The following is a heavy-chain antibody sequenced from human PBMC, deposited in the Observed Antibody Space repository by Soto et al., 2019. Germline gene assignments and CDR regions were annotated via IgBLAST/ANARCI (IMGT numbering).Heavy chain of an antibody. Sequence: QITLKESGPTLVKPTQTLTLTCTFSGFSLTTGLGWIRQPPGKALEWLGFIYWDDDKQYRPSLKSRLTITTAXSXKXXTLTMTNMGPVDTATYSCAHLTIVRGMTYQYYLDYWGQGTLVTVIS. V-gene: IGHV2-5*02. J-gene: IGHJ4*02. D-gene: IGHD3-10*01. CDR3: AHLTIVRGMTYQYYLDY. CDR2: IYWDDDK. CDR1: GFSLTTG.